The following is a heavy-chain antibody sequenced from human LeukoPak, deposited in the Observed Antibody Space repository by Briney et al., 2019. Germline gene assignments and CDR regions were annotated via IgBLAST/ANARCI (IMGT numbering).Heavy chain of an antibody. Sequence: ASVKVSCKASGYTFTSYGTSWVRQAPGQGLEWMGWISAYNGNTNYAQKLQGRVTMTTDTSTSTAYMELRSLRSDDTAVYYCARDVRWTEDGYSYGWSFDYWGQGTLVTVSS. D-gene: IGHD5-18*01. CDR3: ARDVRWTEDGYSYGWSFDY. CDR1: GYTFTSYG. CDR2: ISAYNGNT. V-gene: IGHV1-18*01. J-gene: IGHJ4*02.